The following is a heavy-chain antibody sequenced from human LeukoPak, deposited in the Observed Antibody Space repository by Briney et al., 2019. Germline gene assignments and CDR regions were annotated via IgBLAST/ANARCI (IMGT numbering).Heavy chain of an antibody. CDR2: ISVYNGNT. J-gene: IGHJ4*02. Sequence: ASVKVSCKASGYTFTGYYIHWVRQAPGQGLEWMGWISVYNGNTKYAQKFQGRVTMTTDTSTSTAYMELRSLKSDDTAVYYCARGVGANSRPDYWGQGTLVTVSS. CDR3: ARGVGANSRPDY. D-gene: IGHD1-26*01. CDR1: GYTFTGYY. V-gene: IGHV1-18*04.